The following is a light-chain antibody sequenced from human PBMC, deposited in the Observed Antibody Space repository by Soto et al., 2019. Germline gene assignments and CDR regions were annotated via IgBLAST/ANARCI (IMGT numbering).Light chain of an antibody. J-gene: IGLJ2*01. V-gene: IGLV8-61*01. CDR3: MLYMGGGLVV. CDR1: SGSVSTTYY. Sequence: QAVVTQEPSFSVSPGGTVTLTSGFTSGSVSTTYYPSWYQQTPGQAPRTLIYSTNIRSSGVPDRFSGSILGNKAALTITGAQADDESDYHCMLYMGGGLVVFGGGTKLTVL. CDR2: STN.